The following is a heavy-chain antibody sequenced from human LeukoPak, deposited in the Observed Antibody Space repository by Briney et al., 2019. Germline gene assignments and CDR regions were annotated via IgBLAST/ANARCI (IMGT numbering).Heavy chain of an antibody. J-gene: IGHJ4*02. V-gene: IGHV3-48*03. D-gene: IGHD6-13*01. CDR2: MSSSGSI. Sequence: GGSLRLSCAASGSTFISYEMNWVRPAPGKGLEWVSYMSSSGSIYYADSVKGRFTISRDNAKNSLYLQMNSLRAEDTALYYCARALPSTWYYFDYWGQGTLVTVSS. CDR3: ARALPSTWYYFDY. CDR1: GSTFISYE.